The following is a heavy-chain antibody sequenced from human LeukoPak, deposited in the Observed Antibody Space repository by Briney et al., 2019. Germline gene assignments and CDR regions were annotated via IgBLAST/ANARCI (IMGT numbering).Heavy chain of an antibody. CDR1: GGTFSSYA. V-gene: IGHV1-69*13. J-gene: IGHJ4*02. CDR2: IIAILGTA. Sequence: AAVKVSCKACGGTFSSYAISWGRQAPGQGLEWMGGIIAILGTANYAQKFQGGVTITADESTSTAYMELSSLRSEDTAVYYCARETGYSYGYYWGQGTLVTVSS. D-gene: IGHD5-18*01. CDR3: ARETGYSYGYY.